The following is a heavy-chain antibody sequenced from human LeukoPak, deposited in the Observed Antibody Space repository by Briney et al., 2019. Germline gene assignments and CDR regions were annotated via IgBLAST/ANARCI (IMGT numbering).Heavy chain of an antibody. CDR1: GFILSNYA. D-gene: IGHD1-14*01. Sequence: GGSLRLSCAASGFILSNYAMSWVRQAPGKGLEWVSSISAGGGGSYYADSVKGRFTISRDNSKNTLYLQMNSLRAEDTAVYYCAKEAVRKFDFDYWGQGTLVTVSS. CDR2: ISAGGGGS. J-gene: IGHJ4*02. V-gene: IGHV3-23*01. CDR3: AKEAVRKFDFDY.